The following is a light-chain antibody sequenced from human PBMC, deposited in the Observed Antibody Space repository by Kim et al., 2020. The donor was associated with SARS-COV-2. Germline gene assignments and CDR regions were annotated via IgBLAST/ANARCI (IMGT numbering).Light chain of an antibody. CDR2: GAS. Sequence: DIQMTQSPSSLTASVGDRITMTCRASQGINNYIAWSQQKPGKAPKSLIYGASTLQSGVPSKFSGSGFGTEFTLTITNLQPEDFATYYCQQYNGYPYTFGQGTKLEI. CDR1: QGINNY. CDR3: QQYNGYPYT. J-gene: IGKJ2*01. V-gene: IGKV1-16*02.